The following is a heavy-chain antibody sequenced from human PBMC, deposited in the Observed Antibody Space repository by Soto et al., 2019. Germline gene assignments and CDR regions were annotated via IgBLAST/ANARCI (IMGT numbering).Heavy chain of an antibody. Sequence: EVQLLESGGGLVQPGGSLRLSCAASGFTFSSYAMSWVRQAPGKGLEWVSAISGSGGSTYYADSVKGRFTISRDNSKNTLYLQMNSLRAEDTAVYYCAKVPRIAAAGTGVAYYYYMDVWGKGTTVTVSS. V-gene: IGHV3-23*01. CDR3: AKVPRIAAAGTGVAYYYYMDV. CDR1: GFTFSSYA. D-gene: IGHD6-13*01. CDR2: ISGSGGST. J-gene: IGHJ6*03.